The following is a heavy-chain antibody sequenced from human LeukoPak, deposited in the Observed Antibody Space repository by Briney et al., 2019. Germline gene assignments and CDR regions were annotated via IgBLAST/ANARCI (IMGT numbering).Heavy chain of an antibody. Sequence: GTSLRLSCIASGFSFNFYSFHWVRQAPGKGLEWVAVISEDEYTEHYADSVKGRFTISRDNSKNTLYLQMNSLRAEDTAVYYCARDGGYGDYYDAFDIWGQGTMVTVSS. J-gene: IGHJ3*02. CDR1: GFSFNFYS. D-gene: IGHD4-17*01. CDR3: ARDGGYGDYYDAFDI. V-gene: IGHV3-30-3*01. CDR2: ISEDEYTE.